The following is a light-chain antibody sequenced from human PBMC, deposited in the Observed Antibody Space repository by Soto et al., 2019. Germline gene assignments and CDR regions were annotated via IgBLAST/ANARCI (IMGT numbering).Light chain of an antibody. Sequence: EILVTQSPSSISASITDRVIMTCLASQSISNHLNWYQQKPGKAPKLLIFAASSLQSGVPSRFSGSRSGPDFTLTISSLQPEDFAPYYCQHRYRSPPTFGHGTKVDVK. CDR3: QHRYRSPPT. CDR1: QSISNH. CDR2: AAS. J-gene: IGKJ1*01. V-gene: IGKV1-39*01.